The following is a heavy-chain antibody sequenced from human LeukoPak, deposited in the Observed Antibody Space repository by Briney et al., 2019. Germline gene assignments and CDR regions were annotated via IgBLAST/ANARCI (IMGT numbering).Heavy chain of an antibody. D-gene: IGHD7-27*01. CDR2: IIGSGAAT. Sequence: GGSLRLSCAASGFTFSSYAMSWVRQAPGKGLEWVSRIIGSGAATYYADSVKGRFTIDRDNSKNTLYLQMNSLRAEDTAVYYCAKGQNWGSVYFDYWGQGTLVSVSS. V-gene: IGHV3-23*01. J-gene: IGHJ4*02. CDR1: GFTFSSYA. CDR3: AKGQNWGSVYFDY.